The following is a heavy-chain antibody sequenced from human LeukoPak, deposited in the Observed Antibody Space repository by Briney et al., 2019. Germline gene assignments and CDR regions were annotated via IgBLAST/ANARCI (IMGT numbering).Heavy chain of an antibody. CDR3: ARGKKVTLRVYYYYYGMDV. V-gene: IGHV4-34*01. Sequence: SETLSLTCAVYGGSSSGYYWSWIRQPPGKGLEWIGEINHSGSTNYNPSLKSRVTISVDTSKNQFSLKLSSVTAADTPVYYCARGKKVTLRVYYYYYGMDVWGQGTTVTVSS. J-gene: IGHJ6*02. CDR1: GGSSSGYY. CDR2: INHSGST. D-gene: IGHD4-11*01.